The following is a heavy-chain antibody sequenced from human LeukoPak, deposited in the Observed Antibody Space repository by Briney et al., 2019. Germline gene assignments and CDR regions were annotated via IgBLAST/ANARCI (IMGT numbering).Heavy chain of an antibody. D-gene: IGHD3-16*01. CDR3: ARGGKYASSTHDF. V-gene: IGHV3-48*03. CDR2: ISSSGSTI. J-gene: IGHJ4*02. Sequence: PGGSLRLSCEASGXTFSKREMNWVRQAPGKGLEWISYISSSGSTINYADSVKGRFTISRDNAKNSLYLQMSSLRAEDTAVYYCARGGKYASSTHDFWGQGTLVTVSS. CDR1: GXTFSKRE.